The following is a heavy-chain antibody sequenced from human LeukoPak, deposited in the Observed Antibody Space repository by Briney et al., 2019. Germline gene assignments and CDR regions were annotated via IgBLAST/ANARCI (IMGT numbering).Heavy chain of an antibody. CDR3: AREPGGGDFYY. Sequence: GGSLRLSCAPSGVTSSSYSMNWGRQAPGKGVEWVSSISSSSSYIYYADSVKGRFTISKDNAKNSLYLQMKRLRAEDTAVYYCAREPGGGDFYYWGQGTLVTVSS. D-gene: IGHD1-1*01. V-gene: IGHV3-21*01. CDR2: ISSSSSYI. CDR1: GVTSSSYS. J-gene: IGHJ4*02.